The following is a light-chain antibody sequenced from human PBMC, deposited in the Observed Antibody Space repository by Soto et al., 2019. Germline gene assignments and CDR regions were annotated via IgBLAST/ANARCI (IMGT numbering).Light chain of an antibody. CDR2: GAS. Sequence: EIVLTQSPGTLSLSPGERATLSCRASQTVGNNYLDWYQQKPGQATRLLIYGASSRATVIPDRFSGSGYGTDFTLTISRLEPEDCAVYYCRQSATSPRTFGQGTKVEIK. CDR1: QTVGNNY. V-gene: IGKV3-20*01. CDR3: RQSATSPRT. J-gene: IGKJ1*01.